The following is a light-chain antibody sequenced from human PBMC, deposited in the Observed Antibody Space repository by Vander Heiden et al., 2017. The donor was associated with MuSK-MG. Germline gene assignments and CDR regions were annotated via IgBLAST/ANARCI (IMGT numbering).Light chain of an antibody. J-gene: IGLJ2*01. CDR1: SSDVGSYNL. CDR2: EVS. V-gene: IGLV2-23*02. CDR3: CSYATGSTL. Sequence: PGQSITISCTGTSSDVGSYNLVSWYQQHPGKAPKLMIYEVSKRPSGVSNRFSGSKSGNTASLTISGLQAEDEADYYCCSYATGSTLFAGGTKLTVL.